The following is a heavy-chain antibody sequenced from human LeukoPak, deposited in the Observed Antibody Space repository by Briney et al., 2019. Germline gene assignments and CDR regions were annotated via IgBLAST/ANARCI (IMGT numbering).Heavy chain of an antibody. Sequence: PGRSLRLSCAASGFTFSSYAMHWVRQAPGKGLEWVAVISYDGSNKYYADSVKGRFIISRDNSKNTLYLQMNSLRAEDTAVYYCANDVGSSTTPDVWGKGTTVAVSS. V-gene: IGHV3-30-3*02. CDR2: ISYDGSNK. J-gene: IGHJ6*04. CDR1: GFTFSSYA. CDR3: ANDVGSSTTPDV. D-gene: IGHD2-15*01.